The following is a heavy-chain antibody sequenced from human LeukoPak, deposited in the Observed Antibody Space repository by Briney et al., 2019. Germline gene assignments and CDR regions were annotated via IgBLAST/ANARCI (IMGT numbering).Heavy chain of an antibody. V-gene: IGHV3-23*01. D-gene: IGHD1-26*01. CDR1: GFTFTNSA. J-gene: IGHJ4*02. CDR2: ISGSGLNT. Sequence: GGSLRLSCAASGFTFTNSALGWVRQAPGKGLEWVSVISGSGLNTYYTDSVKGRFTVSRDNSKNTLSLQMNSLRAEDTAVYYCVKDIGTVGASPFDYWGQGTLVSVSS. CDR3: VKDIGTVGASPFDY.